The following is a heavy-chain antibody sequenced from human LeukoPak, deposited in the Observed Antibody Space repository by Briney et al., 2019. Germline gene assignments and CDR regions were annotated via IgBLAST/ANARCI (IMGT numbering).Heavy chain of an antibody. D-gene: IGHD6-13*01. V-gene: IGHV1-2*02. Sequence: ASVKVSCKASGYTFTGYYIHWVRQAPGQGLEWMGWINPSSGGAKYAQNFQGRVIMTTDTSVSTAYMELSSLRSDDTAVYYCARSSPPTYYHFYYYMDVWGKRSTVTVSS. CDR2: INPSSGGA. CDR3: ARSSPPTYYHFYYYMDV. CDR1: GYTFTGYY. J-gene: IGHJ6*03.